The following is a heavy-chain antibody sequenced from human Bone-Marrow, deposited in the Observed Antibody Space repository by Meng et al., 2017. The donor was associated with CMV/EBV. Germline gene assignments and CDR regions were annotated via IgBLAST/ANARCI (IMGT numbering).Heavy chain of an antibody. J-gene: IGHJ4*02. CDR2: ISWNSGSI. Sequence: GGSLRLSCAASGFTFDDYAMHWVRQAPGKGLEWVSGISWNSGSIGYADSVKGRFTISRDNAKNSLYLQMNSLRAEDTAVYYCARDTLNFDYWGQGTLVTVSS. V-gene: IGHV3-9*01. CDR3: ARDTLNFDY. CDR1: GFTFDDYA.